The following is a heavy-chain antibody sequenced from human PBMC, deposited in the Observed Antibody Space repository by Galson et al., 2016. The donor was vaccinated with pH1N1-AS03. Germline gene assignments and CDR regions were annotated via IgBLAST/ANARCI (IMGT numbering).Heavy chain of an antibody. CDR3: AREGDDFWGESKYGPDF. CDR1: GFAFRTEG. V-gene: IGHV3-7*01. D-gene: IGHD3-3*01. CDR2: IKQDGSEK. Sequence: SLRLSCAASGFAFRTEGRSGGRRAPGKGREWVANIKQDGSEKYYVDAVRGRFTISRDNADNSVFLQMNSLRAEDTAIYYCAREGDDFWGESKYGPDFWGQGTLVTVSS. J-gene: IGHJ4*02.